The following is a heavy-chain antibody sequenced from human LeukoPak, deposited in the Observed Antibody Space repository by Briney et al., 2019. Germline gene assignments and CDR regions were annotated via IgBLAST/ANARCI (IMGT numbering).Heavy chain of an antibody. J-gene: IGHJ4*02. D-gene: IGHD3-22*01. CDR3: AMGSGYYY. Sequence: PGRSLRLSCAASGFTLISYWMHWVRPAPGKGRVWVSRINSDGSSTSYADSVEGRLTISRDNAKNTLYLQMNSLRAEDTAVYYCAMGSGYYYWGQGTLVTVSS. V-gene: IGHV3-74*01. CDR2: INSDGSST. CDR1: GFTLISYW.